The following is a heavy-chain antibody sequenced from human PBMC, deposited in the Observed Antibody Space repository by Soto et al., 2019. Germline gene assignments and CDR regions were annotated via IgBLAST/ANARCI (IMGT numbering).Heavy chain of an antibody. Sequence: SVKVSCKASGGTFSSYAISWLRQAPGQGLEWMGGIIPIFGTANYAQKFQGRVTITADESTSTAYMELSSLRSEDTAVYYCAMSAADPTEHFYYYHYGMDVWGQGTTVTVSS. V-gene: IGHV1-69*13. CDR2: IIPIFGTA. CDR1: GGTFSSYA. D-gene: IGHD6-13*01. J-gene: IGHJ6*02. CDR3: AMSAADPTEHFYYYHYGMDV.